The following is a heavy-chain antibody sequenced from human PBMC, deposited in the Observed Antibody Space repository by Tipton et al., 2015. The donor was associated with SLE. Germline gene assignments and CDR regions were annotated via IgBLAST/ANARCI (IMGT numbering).Heavy chain of an antibody. Sequence: QVQLVQSGAEVKKPGASVKVSCKASGYTFMNYYLHWVRQSPGQRPEWMGWISTSNGNTNYAQNLQGRVTLTTDTSTTTAYMELRNLRSDDTAVYYCARSDSGTYDYWGQGTLVTVSS. J-gene: IGHJ4*02. V-gene: IGHV1-18*04. CDR3: ARSDSGTYDY. CDR2: ISTSNGNT. D-gene: IGHD3-10*01. CDR1: GYTFMNYY.